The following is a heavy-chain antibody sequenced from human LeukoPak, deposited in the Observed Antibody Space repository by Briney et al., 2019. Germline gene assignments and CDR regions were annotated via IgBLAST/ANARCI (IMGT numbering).Heavy chain of an antibody. V-gene: IGHV1-2*02. CDR2: INPNSGGT. J-gene: IGHJ4*02. D-gene: IGHD6-6*01. CDR3: ARDEGIAARPDY. Sequence: ASVKVSCKASGDTVTGQYMHWVRQAPGQGLEWMGWINPNSGGTNYAQKFQGRVTMTRDTSISTAYMELSRLRSDDTAVYYCARDEGIAARPDYWGQGTLVTVSS. CDR1: GDTVTGQY.